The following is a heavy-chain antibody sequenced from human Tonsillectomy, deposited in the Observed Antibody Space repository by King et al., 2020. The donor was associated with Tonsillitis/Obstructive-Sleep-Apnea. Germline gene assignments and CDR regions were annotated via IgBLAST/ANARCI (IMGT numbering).Heavy chain of an antibody. CDR1: GFTFSSYG. J-gene: IGHJ3*02. CDR3: AREQRDGYNSHDAFDI. Sequence: VQLVESGGGVVQPGRSLRLSCAASGFTFSSYGMHWVRQAPGKGLEWVAVIWYDGSNKYYADSVKGRFTISRDNSKNTLYLQMNSLRAEDTAVYYCAREQRDGYNSHDAFDIWGQGTMVTVSS. V-gene: IGHV3-33*01. D-gene: IGHD5-24*01. CDR2: IWYDGSNK.